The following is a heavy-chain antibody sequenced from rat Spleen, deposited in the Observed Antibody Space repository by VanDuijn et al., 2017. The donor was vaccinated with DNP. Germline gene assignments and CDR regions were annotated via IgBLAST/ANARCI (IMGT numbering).Heavy chain of an antibody. J-gene: IGHJ2*01. CDR1: GFSVTRYS. V-gene: IGHV2S18*01. Sequence: QEQLKESGPGLVQPSETLSLTCAVSGFSVTRYSLPWIRQRSGGTLEWMARMWNDWDTSYNSAFISRLSITRDTSNNQVFLKRNSLQAEDPGTYYCARGGGFEVFFDSWGQGVMVTVS. D-gene: IGHD4-3*01. CDR3: ARGGGFEVFFDS. CDR2: MWNDWDT.